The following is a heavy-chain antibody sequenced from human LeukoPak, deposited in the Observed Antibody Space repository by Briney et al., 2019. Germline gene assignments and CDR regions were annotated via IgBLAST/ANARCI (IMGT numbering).Heavy chain of an antibody. CDR1: GYNFFIFG. J-gene: IGHJ5*02. CDR2: ISADSGNT. V-gene: IGHV1-18*01. D-gene: IGHD2-2*01. CDR3: ARVGVVVPAAWFDP. Sequence: GASVKVSCKASGYNFFIFGMSWVRQAPGQGLEWMGWISADSGNTNYAQKLQGRVTMTTDTSTSTAYLELASLRSDDTAVYYCARVGVVVPAAWFDPWGQGTLVTVSS.